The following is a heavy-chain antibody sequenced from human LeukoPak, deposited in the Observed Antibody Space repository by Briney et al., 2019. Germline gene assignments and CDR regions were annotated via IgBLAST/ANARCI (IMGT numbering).Heavy chain of an antibody. J-gene: IGHJ3*02. V-gene: IGHV1-8*03. CDR2: MNPNSGNA. D-gene: IGHD3-3*01. Sequence: ASVKVSCKASGYTFTSYDINWVRQATGQGLEWMGWMNPNSGNAGYAQKFQGRVTITRNTSISTAYMELSSLRSEDTAVYYCARGSVSYDFWSGYSKNDAFDIWGQGTMVTVSS. CDR1: GYTFTSYD. CDR3: ARGSVSYDFWSGYSKNDAFDI.